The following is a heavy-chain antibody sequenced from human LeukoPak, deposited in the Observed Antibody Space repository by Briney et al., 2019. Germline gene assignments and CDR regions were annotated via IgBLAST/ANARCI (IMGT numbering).Heavy chain of an antibody. J-gene: IGHJ1*01. CDR2: ISYDGSNK. CDR1: GFTFSSYG. D-gene: IGHD1-26*01. CDR3: AKEGSYRFGEYFQH. Sequence: PGGSLRLSCAASGFTFSSYGMHWVRQAPGKGLEWVAVISYDGSNKYYADSVKGRFTISRDNSKNTLYLQMNSLGAEDTAVYYCAKEGSYRFGEYFQHWGQGTLVTVSS. V-gene: IGHV3-30*18.